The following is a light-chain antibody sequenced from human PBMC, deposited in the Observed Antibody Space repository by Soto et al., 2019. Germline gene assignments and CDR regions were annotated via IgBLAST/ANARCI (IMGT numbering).Light chain of an antibody. J-gene: IGKJ1*01. CDR2: GAS. Sequence: EVVLTQSPDTLSLPPGERATLFCRASQSVSSSSLAWYQQKPGQAPRLLMYGASSRATGIPDRFSGSGSGTDFTLTISSLQPDDFATYYCQQYNSYPVTFGQGTKVDIK. CDR1: QSVSSSS. CDR3: QQYNSYPVT. V-gene: IGKV3-20*01.